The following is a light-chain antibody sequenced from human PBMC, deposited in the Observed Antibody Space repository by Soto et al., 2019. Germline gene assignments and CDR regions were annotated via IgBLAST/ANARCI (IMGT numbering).Light chain of an antibody. V-gene: IGKV3-20*01. CDR3: QQYNNWPPTT. Sequence: EIVLTQSPGTLSLSPGERATLSCRASQGISTSYLAWYQQKPGQAPRLLIYGSSSRATGIPDRFSGSGSGTDFTLTISSLEPEDFAVYYCQQYNNWPPTTFGQGTRLEIK. CDR1: QGISTSY. CDR2: GSS. J-gene: IGKJ5*01.